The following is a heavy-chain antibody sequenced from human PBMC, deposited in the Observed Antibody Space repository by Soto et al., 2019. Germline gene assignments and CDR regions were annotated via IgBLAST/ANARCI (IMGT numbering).Heavy chain of an antibody. D-gene: IGHD6-25*01. CDR1: GFTFSSYV. Sequence: GGSLRLSCAASGFTFSSYVMHWVRQAPGKGLEWVALISFDGKDIYYADSVKGRFTISRDNLKTTLFLQMNSLRAEDTALYYCARVHSGIFDYWGQGTLVTVSS. CDR3: ARVHSGIFDY. J-gene: IGHJ4*02. V-gene: IGHV3-30*04. CDR2: ISFDGKDI.